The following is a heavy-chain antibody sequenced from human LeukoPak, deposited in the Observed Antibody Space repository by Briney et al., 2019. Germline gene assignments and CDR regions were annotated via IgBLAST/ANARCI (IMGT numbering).Heavy chain of an antibody. Sequence: GGSLRLSCVASGFTFRNCGMTWVRQAPGKGLEWVSTISGSDDGTYYADSVRGRFTISRDNSKNTLYLQMKALRDEDTATYYRAKRGPNYSSTPGNYFDYWGQGTLVTVSS. CDR1: GFTFRNCG. CDR3: AKRGPNYSSTPGNYFDY. J-gene: IGHJ4*02. D-gene: IGHD5-18*01. V-gene: IGHV3-23*01. CDR2: ISGSDDGT.